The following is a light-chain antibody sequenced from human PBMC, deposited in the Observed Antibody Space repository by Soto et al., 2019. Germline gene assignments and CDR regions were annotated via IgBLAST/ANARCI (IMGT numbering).Light chain of an antibody. CDR3: MQGLQSTIT. J-gene: IGKJ5*01. CDR1: QSLLHRNGKNY. CDR2: LGS. V-gene: IGKV2-28*01. Sequence: DIAMTQSPFSLAVTPGESASISCRSSQSLLHRNGKNYLDWYLQKPGQSPQLLIYLGSGRASGVPDRVSGSGSGTDFTLKIGRVEAEDVGIYYCMQGLQSTITFGQGTRLEIK.